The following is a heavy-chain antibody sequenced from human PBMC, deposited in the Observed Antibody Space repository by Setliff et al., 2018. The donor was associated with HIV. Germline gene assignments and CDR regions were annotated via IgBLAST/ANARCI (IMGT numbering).Heavy chain of an antibody. V-gene: IGHV4-59*08. CDR1: GGSIDSYF. Sequence: ETLSLTCTVSGGSIDSYFWSWIRQPPGKALEWIGYIYNSGSTNYNPSLRSRGTISVDTSKNQFSLKLRSVTAADTAVYYCARHTLSLNPFDPWGQGTLVTVSS. CDR2: IYNSGST. J-gene: IGHJ5*02. CDR3: ARHTLSLNPFDP.